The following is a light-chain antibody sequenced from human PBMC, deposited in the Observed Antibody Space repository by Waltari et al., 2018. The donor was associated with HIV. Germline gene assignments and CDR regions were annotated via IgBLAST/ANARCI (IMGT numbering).Light chain of an antibody. Sequence: QSVLTQPPSLSEAPRPRLTIPCSGSHPTIGNNSLNSYQQLPGKAPKRLIYYNDLLPSGVSDRFSGSRSGTSASLAISGLQSEDEAHYYCASWDDRLNGWVFGGGTQLTVL. V-gene: IGLV1-36*01. J-gene: IGLJ3*02. CDR2: YND. CDR1: HPTIGNNS. CDR3: ASWDDRLNGWV.